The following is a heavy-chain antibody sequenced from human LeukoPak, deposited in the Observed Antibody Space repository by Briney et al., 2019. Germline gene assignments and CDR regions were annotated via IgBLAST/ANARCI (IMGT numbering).Heavy chain of an antibody. CDR2: ISSKSNTI. D-gene: IGHD6-19*01. V-gene: IGHV3-48*02. Sequence: GGSLRLSCAASGFTFSIYSMNWVRQASGKGLEWVSYISSKSNTIYYADSVKGRFTVSRDNAKNSLYLQMNSLRDEDTAVYYCAREEQWLIDYWGQGTLVTVSP. J-gene: IGHJ4*02. CDR3: AREEQWLIDY. CDR1: GFTFSIYS.